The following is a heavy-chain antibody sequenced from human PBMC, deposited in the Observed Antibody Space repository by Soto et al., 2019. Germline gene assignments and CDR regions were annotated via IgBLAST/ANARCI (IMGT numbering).Heavy chain of an antibody. Sequence: QVQLVQSGGGVVQPGRSLRLSCAASGFTFSSYGMQWVRQAPGKGLEWVAVISYDGSNKYYADSVKGRFTISRDNSKNTLYLQMNSLRAEDTAVYYCAKDTIAVAPTFDYWGQGTLVTVSS. CDR3: AKDTIAVAPTFDY. CDR1: GFTFSSYG. CDR2: ISYDGSNK. D-gene: IGHD6-19*01. J-gene: IGHJ4*02. V-gene: IGHV3-30*18.